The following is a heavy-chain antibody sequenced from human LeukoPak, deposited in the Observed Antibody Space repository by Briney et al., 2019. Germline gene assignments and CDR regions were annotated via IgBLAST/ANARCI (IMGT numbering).Heavy chain of an antibody. D-gene: IGHD3-22*01. J-gene: IGHJ5*02. Sequence: PGGSLRLSCAASGFTFSSYGMSWVRQAPGKGLEWVSGISGSGGSTYYADSVKGRFTISRDNSKNTLYLQMNSLRAEDTAVYYCAKSMRVITHWFDPWGQGTLVTVSS. CDR2: ISGSGGST. CDR3: AKSMRVITHWFDP. CDR1: GFTFSSYG. V-gene: IGHV3-23*01.